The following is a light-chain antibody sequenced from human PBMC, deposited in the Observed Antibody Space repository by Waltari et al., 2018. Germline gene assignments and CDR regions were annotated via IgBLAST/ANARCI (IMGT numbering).Light chain of an antibody. CDR1: SSAVGGYDY. V-gene: IGLV2-8*01. CDR2: EVS. CDR3: SSYAGGNNAKVV. J-gene: IGLJ2*01. Sequence: QSALTQPPSASGSPGQSVTIPCTGPSSAVGGYDYVSWFHQHPGKAPKLMIYEVSQRPSGVPARFSGSKSGNRASLTVSGLQAEDEADYYCSSYAGGNNAKVVFGGGTKLTVL.